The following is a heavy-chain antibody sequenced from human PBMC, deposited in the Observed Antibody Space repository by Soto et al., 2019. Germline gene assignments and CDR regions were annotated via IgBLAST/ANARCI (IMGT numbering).Heavy chain of an antibody. J-gene: IGHJ5*02. CDR2: ISGSGGST. V-gene: IGHV3-23*01. CDR3: AKEAYCSGGSCYSGGYNWFDP. CDR1: GFTFSSYA. Sequence: GGSLRLSCAASGFTFSSYAMSWVRQAPGKGLEWVSAISGSGGSTYYADSVKGRFTISRDNSKNTLYLQMNSLRAEDTAVYYCAKEAYCSGGSCYSGGYNWFDPWGQGTLVTVSS. D-gene: IGHD2-15*01.